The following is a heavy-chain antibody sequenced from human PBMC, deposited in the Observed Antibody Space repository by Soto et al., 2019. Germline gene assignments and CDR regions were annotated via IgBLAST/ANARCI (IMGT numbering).Heavy chain of an antibody. CDR2: MWYDGSNE. CDR1: GITFSSYG. V-gene: IGHV3-33*06. Sequence: PGGSLRLSCEASGITFSSYGMHWVRQAPGKGLEWVALMWYDGSNEYYADSVKGRFTISRDNSKNTLYLQMNSLRAEGTAVYYCAKGGVGYYDSTGYYLYYYYGMDVWGQGTTVTVSS. CDR3: AKGGVGYYDSTGYYLYYYYGMDV. D-gene: IGHD3-22*01. J-gene: IGHJ6*02.